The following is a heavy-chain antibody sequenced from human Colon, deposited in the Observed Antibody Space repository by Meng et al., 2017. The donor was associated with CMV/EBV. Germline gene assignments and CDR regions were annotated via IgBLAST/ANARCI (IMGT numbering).Heavy chain of an antibody. D-gene: IGHD2-15*01. Sequence: QVRLQELGPGLGKPLGTLPLTCTSSGGSINNYYRNWIRQPAGKGLEWIGRIYSDGTTNYNPSLRSRVSMSVDTSKNQFSLKLTSATAADTAVYYCARDWGYCSGDTCHSHFDYWGQGTLVTVSS. CDR3: ARDWGYCSGDTCHSHFDY. CDR2: IYSDGTT. V-gene: IGHV4-4*07. CDR1: GGSINNYY. J-gene: IGHJ4*02.